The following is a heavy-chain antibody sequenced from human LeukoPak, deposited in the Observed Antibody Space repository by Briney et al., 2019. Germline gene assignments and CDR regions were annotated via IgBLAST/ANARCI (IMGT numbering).Heavy chain of an antibody. CDR2: INKDGSRT. CDR1: GFTMEPFA. Sequence: GGSLRLSCAASGFTMEPFAMHWARQAPGKGLEWVSNINKDGSRTYYADSVKGRFTISRDNSKNSLYLQMNSLRTEDSALYYCATWAFYHNLDVWGRGTTVTVSS. CDR3: ATWAFYHNLDV. D-gene: IGHD1-14*01. J-gene: IGHJ6*02. V-gene: IGHV3-43*02.